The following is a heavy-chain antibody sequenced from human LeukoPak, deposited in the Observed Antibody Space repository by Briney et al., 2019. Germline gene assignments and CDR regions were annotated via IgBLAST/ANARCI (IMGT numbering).Heavy chain of an antibody. D-gene: IGHD6-13*01. CDR1: GGSISSYY. CDR2: FFYGANT. CDR3: ARHPARGQQGYAFDI. J-gene: IGHJ3*02. Sequence: ETLSLTCTVSGGSISSYYWSWIRQPPGKGLEWIGYFFYGANTNYNPSLKSRVTISVDTSKNQFSLKLTSVTAADTAFYYCARHPARGQQGYAFDIWGQGTMVTVSS. V-gene: IGHV4-59*08.